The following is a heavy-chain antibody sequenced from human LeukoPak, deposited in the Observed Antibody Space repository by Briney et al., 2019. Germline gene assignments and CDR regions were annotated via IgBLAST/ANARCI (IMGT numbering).Heavy chain of an antibody. Sequence: PGGSLRLSCAASGFTFSTYSINWVRQAPGKGLEWVSSISSSSNYIYYTNSVKGRFTISRDNAKNSLYLQMSSLRAEDAAVYYCARDSYGAFDYWGQGILVTVSS. D-gene: IGHD3-10*01. CDR1: GFTFSTYS. CDR3: ARDSYGAFDY. J-gene: IGHJ4*02. CDR2: ISSSSNYI. V-gene: IGHV3-21*01.